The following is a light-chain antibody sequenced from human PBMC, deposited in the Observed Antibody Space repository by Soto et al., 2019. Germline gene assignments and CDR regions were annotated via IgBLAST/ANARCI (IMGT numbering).Light chain of an antibody. CDR1: SSDVGGYNY. CDR3: SSYTSSSTYV. J-gene: IGLJ1*01. V-gene: IGLV2-14*01. Sequence: QSALTQPASVSGSPGQSITISCTGTSSDVGGYNYVSWYQQHPGKAPKLVIYDVSNRPSGVSNRCSGSKSGNTASLTISGLRAEDEADDYCSSYTSSSTYVFGTGTKLTVL. CDR2: DVS.